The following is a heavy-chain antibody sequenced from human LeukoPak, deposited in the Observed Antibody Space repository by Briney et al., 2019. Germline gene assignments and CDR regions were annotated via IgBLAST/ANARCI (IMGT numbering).Heavy chain of an antibody. D-gene: IGHD3-22*01. Sequence: SVKVSCKASGGTFSSYAISWVRQAPGQGLEWMGGIILIFGTANYAQKFQGRVTITADESTSTAYMELSSLRSEDTAVYYCASKGPDYYDSSGYYTFWGQGPLVTVSS. CDR1: GGTFSSYA. V-gene: IGHV1-69*13. CDR3: ASKGPDYYDSSGYYTF. CDR2: IILIFGTA. J-gene: IGHJ4*02.